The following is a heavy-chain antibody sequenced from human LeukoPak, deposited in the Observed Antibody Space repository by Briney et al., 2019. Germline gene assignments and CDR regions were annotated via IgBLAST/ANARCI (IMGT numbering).Heavy chain of an antibody. V-gene: IGHV3-23*01. CDR2: INANGGYT. J-gene: IGHJ4*02. CDR3: AKQRRIDLDFDY. CDR1: GLTFSNYA. Sequence: GGSLRLSCSASGLTFSNYAMSWGRQAPGKGLEWVSGINANGGYTYNADSVKGRFTISRDNSKNTLSLQMDSMRAEDTAIYYCAKQRRIDLDFDYWGQGTLVTVSS. D-gene: IGHD2-15*01.